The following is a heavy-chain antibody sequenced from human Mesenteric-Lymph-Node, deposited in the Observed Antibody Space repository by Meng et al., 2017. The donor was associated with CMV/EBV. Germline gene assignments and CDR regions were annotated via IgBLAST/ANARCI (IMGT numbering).Heavy chain of an antibody. D-gene: IGHD3/OR15-3a*01. CDR1: YTFTGFH. Sequence: YTFTGFHIHWLRQAPGQGLEWMGWVNPKNSGTNVAQKFLGRVTVTRDTSINTAHMELRGLKSDDSAVYFCAKSGNDFWTGFETYFDYLGQGTVVAVSS. CDR3: AKSGNDFWTGFETYFDY. CDR2: VNPKNSGT. J-gene: IGHJ4*02. V-gene: IGHV1-2*02.